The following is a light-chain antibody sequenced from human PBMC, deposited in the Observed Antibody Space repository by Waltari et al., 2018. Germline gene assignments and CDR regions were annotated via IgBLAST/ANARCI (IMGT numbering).Light chain of an antibody. CDR3: QNHERLPAV. CDR2: GAS. CDR1: QRIGRY. J-gene: IGKJ1*01. Sequence: EIVLTQSPGTLSLSPGERATLSCRASQRIGRYLVCYQQKPGQAHRLLIYGASSRAAGIPDRFSGSGSGTDFSLTISRLEPEDFAVYYCQNHERLPAVFGQGTKVEIK. V-gene: IGKV3-20*01.